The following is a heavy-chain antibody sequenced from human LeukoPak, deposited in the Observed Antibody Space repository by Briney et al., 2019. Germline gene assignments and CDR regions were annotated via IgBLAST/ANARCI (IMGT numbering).Heavy chain of an antibody. V-gene: IGHV1-8*01. D-gene: IGHD2-21*02. CDR1: GYTFTSYD. CDR2: MNPNSGNT. Sequence: ASVKVSCKASGYTFTSYDINWVRQATGQGLEWMGWMNPNSGNTGYAQKFQGRVTMTRNTSISTAYMELSSLRSEDTAVYYCARGRGAYCGGDCSYFDYWGREPWSPSPQ. CDR3: ARGRGAYCGGDCSYFDY. J-gene: IGHJ4*02.